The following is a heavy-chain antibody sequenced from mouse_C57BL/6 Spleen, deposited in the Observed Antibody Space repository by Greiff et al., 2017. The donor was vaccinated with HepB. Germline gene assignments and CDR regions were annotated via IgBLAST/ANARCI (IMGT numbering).Heavy chain of an antibody. CDR3: ARGGYYDYDGFAY. J-gene: IGHJ3*01. D-gene: IGHD2-4*01. V-gene: IGHV1-81*01. Sequence: QVQLQQSGAELARPGASVKLSCTASGYTFTSYGISWVKQRTGQGLEWIGEIYPRSGTTYYNEKFKGKATLTADKSSSTAYMELRSLTSEDAAVYVGARGGYYDYDGFAYWGQGTLVTVSA. CDR2: IYPRSGTT. CDR1: GYTFTSYG.